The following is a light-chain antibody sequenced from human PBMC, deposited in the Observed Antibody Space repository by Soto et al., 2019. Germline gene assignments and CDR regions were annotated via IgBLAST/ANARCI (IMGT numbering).Light chain of an antibody. CDR1: QSTSNY. J-gene: IGKJ1*01. CDR3: QQTYTYSWT. CDR2: GAS. Sequence: DIQMTQSPSTLSASVGDRVTITCRASQSTSNYLTWYQQRPGKAPNLLIYGASSLRSGVPSRFRGSGFGTDFTLTITSLQPEDFATYYCQQTYTYSWTFGQGTRIEIK. V-gene: IGKV1-39*01.